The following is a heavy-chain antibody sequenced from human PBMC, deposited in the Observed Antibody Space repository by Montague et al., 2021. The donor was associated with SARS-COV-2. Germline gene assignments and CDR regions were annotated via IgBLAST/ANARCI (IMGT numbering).Heavy chain of an antibody. J-gene: IGHJ5*02. CDR3: ASAVTTGIDWFDP. D-gene: IGHD4-17*01. Sequence: SETLSLTCTVSSGSISSHYWSWIRQPPGKGLEWIGYVNYGGSTNYNPSLKSRVSISLDTSKNQFSLRLNSVTAADTAVYYCASAVTTGIDWFDPWGQGTLVIVSS. CDR1: SGSISSHY. CDR2: VNYGGST. V-gene: IGHV4-59*11.